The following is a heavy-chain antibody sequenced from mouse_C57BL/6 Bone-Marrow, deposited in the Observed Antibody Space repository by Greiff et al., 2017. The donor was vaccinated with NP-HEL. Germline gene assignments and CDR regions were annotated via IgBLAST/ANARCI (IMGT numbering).Heavy chain of an antibody. CDR2: INPNNGGT. CDR1: GYTFTDYY. Sequence: VQLQQSGPELVKPGASVKISCKASGYTFTDYYMNWVKQSHGKSLEWIGDINPNNGGTSYNQKFKGKATLTVDKSSSTAYMELRSLTSEDSAVYYCARCYYYGSDWYFDVWGTGTTVTVSS. V-gene: IGHV1-26*01. CDR3: ARCYYYGSDWYFDV. D-gene: IGHD1-1*01. J-gene: IGHJ1*03.